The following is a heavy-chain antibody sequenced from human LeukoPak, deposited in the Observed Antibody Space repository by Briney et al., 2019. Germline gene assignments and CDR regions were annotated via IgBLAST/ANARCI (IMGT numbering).Heavy chain of an antibody. D-gene: IGHD3/OR15-3a*01. CDR2: IYHSGIT. Sequence: KPSETLSLTCAVSGGSISSNNWWSWVRQPPGKGLEWIGEIYHSGITNYNPSLKSRVTISVDKSKNQFSLNLSSVTAADTAVYYCARQEIGLRSFDPWGQGTLVTVSS. J-gene: IGHJ5*02. V-gene: IGHV4-4*02. CDR3: ARQEIGLRSFDP. CDR1: GGSISSNNW.